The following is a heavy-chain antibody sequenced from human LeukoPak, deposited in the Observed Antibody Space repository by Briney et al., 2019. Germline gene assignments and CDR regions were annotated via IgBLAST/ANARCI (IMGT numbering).Heavy chain of an antibody. CDR2: IYSGGST. V-gene: IGHV3-53*01. J-gene: IGHJ6*02. CDR3: AREIWRDSYYYGTDV. Sequence: PGGSLRLSCAASGFTVSSNYMSWVRQAPGKGLEWVSVIYSGGSTYYADSVKGRFTISRDNSKNTLYLQMSSLRAEDTAVYYCAREIWRDSYYYGTDVWGQGTTVTVSS. CDR1: GFTVSSNY.